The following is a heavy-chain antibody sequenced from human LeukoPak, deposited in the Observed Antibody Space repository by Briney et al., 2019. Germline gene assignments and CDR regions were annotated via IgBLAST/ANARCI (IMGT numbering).Heavy chain of an antibody. Sequence: ASVKVSCKASGYTFSAYYIHWVRQAPGHGLEWMGWINPNNGDTVYAQRFQGRVTMTSDTSISTAYMELTGLSFDDTAVYYCARFLFGTKFYFDFWGQGTLVTVSS. CDR2: INPNNGDT. J-gene: IGHJ4*02. CDR3: ARFLFGTKFYFDF. V-gene: IGHV1-2*02. D-gene: IGHD1-7*01. CDR1: GYTFSAYY.